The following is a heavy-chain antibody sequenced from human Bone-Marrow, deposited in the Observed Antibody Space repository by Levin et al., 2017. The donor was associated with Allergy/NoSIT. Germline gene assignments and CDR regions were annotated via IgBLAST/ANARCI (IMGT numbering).Heavy chain of an antibody. V-gene: IGHV1-24*01. Sequence: ASVKVSCKVSGSSLTELSMHWVRQAPGKGLEWMGGFDPEDGKTIYAQKFQGRLTMTEDTSTDTAYMELSSLRSEDTAFYYCAKFSTGWYGDSWGQGTLVTVSS. J-gene: IGHJ4*02. CDR3: AKFSTGWYGDS. CDR1: GSSLTELS. D-gene: IGHD6-19*01. CDR2: FDPEDGKT.